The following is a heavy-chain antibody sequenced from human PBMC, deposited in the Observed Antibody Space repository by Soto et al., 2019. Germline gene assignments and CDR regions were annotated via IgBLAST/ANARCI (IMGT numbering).Heavy chain of an antibody. J-gene: IGHJ4*02. D-gene: IGHD5-12*01. Sequence: SETLSLTCAVYGGSFSGYYWSWIRQPPGKGLEWIGEINHSGSTNYNPSLKSRVTISVDTSKNQFSLKLSSVTAADTAVYYCARSGSLDYWGQGTLVTVSS. CDR2: INHSGST. CDR1: GGSFSGYY. CDR3: ARSGSLDY. V-gene: IGHV4-34*01.